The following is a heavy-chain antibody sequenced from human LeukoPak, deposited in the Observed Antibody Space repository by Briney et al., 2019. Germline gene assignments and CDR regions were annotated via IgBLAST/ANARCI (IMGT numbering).Heavy chain of an antibody. Sequence: GGSLRLSCAASGFTFSSYAMSWVRQAPGKGLEWVSAIRGSGGSTYYADSVKGRFTISRDNSKNTLYLQMNSLRAEDTAVYYCAKDRSSSAIYGENWFDPWGQGTLVTVSS. CDR3: AKDRSSSAIYGENWFDP. D-gene: IGHD4-17*01. V-gene: IGHV3-23*01. CDR1: GFTFSSYA. CDR2: IRGSGGST. J-gene: IGHJ5*02.